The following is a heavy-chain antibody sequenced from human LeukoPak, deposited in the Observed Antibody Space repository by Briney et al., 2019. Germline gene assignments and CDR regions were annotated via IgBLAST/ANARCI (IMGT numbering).Heavy chain of an antibody. CDR1: GFTFDDYA. D-gene: IGHD4-17*01. CDR2: ISWNSGSI. Sequence: SGGSLRLSCAASGFTFDDYAMHWVRQAPGKGLEWVSGISWNSGSIGYADSVKGRFTISRDNAKNSLYLQMNSLRAEDTALYYCAKFRESYGDYRGYFDYWGQGTLVTVSS. CDR3: AKFRESYGDYRGYFDY. J-gene: IGHJ4*02. V-gene: IGHV3-9*01.